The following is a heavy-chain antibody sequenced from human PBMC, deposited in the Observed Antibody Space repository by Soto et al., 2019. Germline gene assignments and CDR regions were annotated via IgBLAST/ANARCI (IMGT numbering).Heavy chain of an antibody. Sequence: PGGSLRLSCAASGFTFSTYVMSWVRQAPGKGLEWVSTITYSGGNTYYADSVRGRVTISRDNSKSTLYLQLNSLRAEDTAVYYCAKRGSRYFDYWGQGTLVTVSS. CDR3: AKRGSRYFDY. CDR2: ITYSGGNT. CDR1: GFTFSTYV. J-gene: IGHJ4*02. V-gene: IGHV3-23*01.